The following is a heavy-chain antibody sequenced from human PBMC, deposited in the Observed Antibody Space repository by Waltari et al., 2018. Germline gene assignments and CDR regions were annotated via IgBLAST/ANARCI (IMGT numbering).Heavy chain of an antibody. D-gene: IGHD6-19*01. CDR2: INHSGST. Sequence: QVQLQQWGAGLLKPSETLSLTCAVYGGSFRGYYWSWIRQPPGKGLEWIGEINHSGSTNYNPSLKSRVTISVDTSKNQFSLKLSSVTAADTAVYYCARGQYSSGWYESGAGRGMDVWGQGTTVTVSS. CDR1: GGSFRGYY. V-gene: IGHV4-34*01. CDR3: ARGQYSSGWYESGAGRGMDV. J-gene: IGHJ6*02.